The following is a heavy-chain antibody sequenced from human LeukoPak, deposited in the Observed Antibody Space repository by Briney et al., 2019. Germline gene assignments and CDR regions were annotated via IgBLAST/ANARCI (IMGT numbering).Heavy chain of an antibody. Sequence: GGSLRLSCAASGFTFSNYAMSWVRQSPGKGLEWVSAISATTSTTYYADSVRGRFTISRDNAKNSLYLQMNSLRAEDTAVYARADSSIAARLSRSSIFNYYYYMDVWGKGTTVTVSS. D-gene: IGHD6-6*01. CDR2: ISATTSTT. J-gene: IGHJ6*03. V-gene: IGHV3-23*01. CDR1: GFTFSNYA. CDR3: ADSSIAARLSRSSIFNYYYYMDV.